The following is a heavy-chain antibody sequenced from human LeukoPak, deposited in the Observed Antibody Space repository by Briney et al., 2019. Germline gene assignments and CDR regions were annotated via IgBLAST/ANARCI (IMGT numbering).Heavy chain of an antibody. CDR1: GVSISSSNSY. Sequence: SETLSLTCTVSGVSISSSNSYWGWIRQPPGKGLEWIGSIYYSGNTYYNPSLKSRVTISIDTSKNQFSLKLSSVTAADTAVYYCARVGQLERRRPLDSWGQGTLVTVSS. D-gene: IGHD1-1*01. CDR3: ARVGQLERRRPLDS. J-gene: IGHJ4*02. V-gene: IGHV4-39*07. CDR2: IYYSGNT.